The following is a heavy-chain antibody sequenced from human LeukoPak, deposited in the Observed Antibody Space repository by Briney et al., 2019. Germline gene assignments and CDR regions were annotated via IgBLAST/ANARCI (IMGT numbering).Heavy chain of an antibody. D-gene: IGHD2-2*01. V-gene: IGHV3-48*04. CDR2: ITYGSDTI. CDR3: AKDYCSSTSCSPGYFQH. Sequence: GGSLRLSCVASGFYFGGHAMHWLRQAPGKGLEWVAFITYGSDTIFYADSVKGRFTVSRDNAKNSLYLQMDSLRAEDTAVYYCAKDYCSSTSCSPGYFQHWGQGTLVTVSS. CDR1: GFYFGGHA. J-gene: IGHJ1*01.